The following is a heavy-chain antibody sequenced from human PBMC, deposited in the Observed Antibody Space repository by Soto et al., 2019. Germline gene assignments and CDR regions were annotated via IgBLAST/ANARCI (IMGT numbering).Heavy chain of an antibody. Sequence: QVQLVQSGAEVKKPGASVKVSCKASGYTFTSYAMHWVRQAPGQRLEWMGWINAGNGNTKYSQKFQGRVTITRDTSASTAYMELSSLRSEDTAVYYCARVEAYGDCFDYWGQGTLVTVSS. J-gene: IGHJ4*02. V-gene: IGHV1-3*01. CDR3: ARVEAYGDCFDY. D-gene: IGHD4-17*01. CDR1: GYTFTSYA. CDR2: INAGNGNT.